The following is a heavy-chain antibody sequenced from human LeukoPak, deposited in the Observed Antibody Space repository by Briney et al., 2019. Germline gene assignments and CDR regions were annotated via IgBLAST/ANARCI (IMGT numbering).Heavy chain of an antibody. Sequence: KPGGSLRLSCAASGFTFTIYTMNWVRQAPGKGLEWVSSISGSTSYIYYADSVKGRFIISRDNAKNSLDLQMTSLRAEDTAVYYCARDRSSSWLFDYWGQGTLVTVSS. V-gene: IGHV3-21*01. CDR1: GFTFTIYT. CDR2: ISGSTSYI. D-gene: IGHD6-13*01. J-gene: IGHJ4*02. CDR3: ARDRSSSWLFDY.